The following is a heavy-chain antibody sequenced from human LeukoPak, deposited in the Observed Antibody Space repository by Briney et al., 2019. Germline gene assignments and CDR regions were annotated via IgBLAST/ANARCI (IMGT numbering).Heavy chain of an antibody. J-gene: IGHJ5*02. V-gene: IGHV4-34*01. Sequence: SETLSLTGAVYGGSFSGYYWSWIRQPAGKGVEWMGEINHSGSTNYNPPLKSRVTISVDTSKNQFSLKLSSVTAADTAVYYCARVARGSGGWFDPWGQGTLVTVSS. CDR2: INHSGST. D-gene: IGHD3-10*01. CDR3: ARVARGSGGWFDP. CDR1: GGSFSGYY.